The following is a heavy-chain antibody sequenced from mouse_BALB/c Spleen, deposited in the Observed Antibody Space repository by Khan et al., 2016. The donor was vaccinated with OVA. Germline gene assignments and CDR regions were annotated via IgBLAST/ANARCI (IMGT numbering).Heavy chain of an antibody. D-gene: IGHD2-2*01. J-gene: IGHJ2*01. CDR1: GFNIQDTY. CDR2: IYPSNGNT. CDR3: ARNDGYDVDY. Sequence: VQLQQSGAELGKPGASVKLSCTASGFNIQDTYIHWVKQRPEQGLEWIGRIYPSNGNTKYDPKFQGKATITADTSSNTAYLQLSSLTSEDTAVYYCARNDGYDVDYWGQGTTLTVSS. V-gene: IGHV14-3*02.